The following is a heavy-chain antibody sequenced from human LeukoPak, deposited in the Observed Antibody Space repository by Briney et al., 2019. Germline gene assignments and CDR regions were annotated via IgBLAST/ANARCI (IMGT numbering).Heavy chain of an antibody. D-gene: IGHD6-19*01. CDR2: IYYSGST. CDR3: ARGLLTVAGTGGDY. CDR1: GGSISSYY. J-gene: IGHJ4*02. Sequence: SETLSLTCTVSGGSISSYYWSWIRQPPGKGLEWIGYIYYSGSTNYNPSLKSRVTISVDTSKNQFSLKLSSVTAADTAVYYCARGLLTVAGTGGDYWGQGTLITVSS. V-gene: IGHV4-59*01.